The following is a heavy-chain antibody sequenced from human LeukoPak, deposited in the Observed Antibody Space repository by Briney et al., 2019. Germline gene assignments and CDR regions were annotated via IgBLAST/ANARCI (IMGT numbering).Heavy chain of an antibody. J-gene: IGHJ4*02. D-gene: IGHD4-23*01. CDR3: ARQGYSGHSQGAADY. Sequence: ASVKVSCKASGYTFTGYYMHWVRQAPGQGLEWMGWINPNSGGTNYAQKFQSRVTMTTDTSTSTAHMELRSLRSDDTAVYYCARQGYSGHSQGAADYWGQGTLVTVSS. CDR2: INPNSGGT. V-gene: IGHV1-2*02. CDR1: GYTFTGYY.